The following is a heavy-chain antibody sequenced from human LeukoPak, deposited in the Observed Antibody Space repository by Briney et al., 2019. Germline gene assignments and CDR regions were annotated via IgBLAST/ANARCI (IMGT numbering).Heavy chain of an antibody. CDR3: ARVGVTGNHLAFDI. CDR2: IYYSGST. J-gene: IGHJ3*02. D-gene: IGHD1-20*01. CDR1: GGSISSYY. V-gene: IGHV4-59*01. Sequence: SETLSLTCTVSGGSISSYYWSWIRQPPGKGLEWIGYIYYSGSTNYNPSLKSRVTISVDTSKNQFSLKLSSVTAADTAVYYCARVGVTGNHLAFDIWGQGTMVTVSS.